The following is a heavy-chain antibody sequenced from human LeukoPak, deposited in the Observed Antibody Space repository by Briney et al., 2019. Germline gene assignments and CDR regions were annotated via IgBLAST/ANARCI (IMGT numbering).Heavy chain of an antibody. CDR1: GYTFTVYY. Sequence: ASVRVSCTASGYTFTVYYMHWVRQAPGQGEERMGWINTNSGGKNYAQNFQGRFTMTRDTSISTAYMELSRLRSDDTAVYYCARGFGRGKPGVGASGLTDYWGQGTLVTVSS. J-gene: IGHJ4*02. V-gene: IGHV1-2*02. CDR3: ARGFGRGKPGVGASGLTDY. D-gene: IGHD1-26*01. CDR2: INTNSGGK.